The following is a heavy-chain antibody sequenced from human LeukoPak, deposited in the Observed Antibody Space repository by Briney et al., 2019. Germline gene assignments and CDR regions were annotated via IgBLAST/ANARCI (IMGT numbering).Heavy chain of an antibody. J-gene: IGHJ6*04. D-gene: IGHD3-10*01. CDR2: ISSSGSII. Sequence: GGSLRLSCAASGFTFSSYEMNWVRQAPGKGLEWVSYISSSGSIIYYADSVKGRFTISRDNAKNSLYLQMNSLRAEDTAVYYCAREGGQLYYGSGGYLPGYYYGMDVWGKGTTVTVSS. V-gene: IGHV3-48*03. CDR1: GFTFSSYE. CDR3: AREGGQLYYGSGGYLPGYYYGMDV.